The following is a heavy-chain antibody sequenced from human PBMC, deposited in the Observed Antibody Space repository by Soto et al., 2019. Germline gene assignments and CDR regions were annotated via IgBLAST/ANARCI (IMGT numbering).Heavy chain of an antibody. CDR2: IWYDGSNK. V-gene: IGHV3-33*01. D-gene: IGHD6-6*01. J-gene: IGHJ4*02. Sequence: SLRLSCAASGFTFRNHVMHWVRQAPGKGLEWVAVIWYDGSNKYYTESVEGRFSISRDNSKNTLYLQMNNLRAEDTAIYYCARDIASRRLDYWGQGTPVTVSS. CDR3: ARDIASRRLDY. CDR1: GFTFRNHV.